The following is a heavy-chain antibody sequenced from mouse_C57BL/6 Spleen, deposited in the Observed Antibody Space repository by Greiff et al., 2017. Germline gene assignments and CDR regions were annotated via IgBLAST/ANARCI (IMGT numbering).Heavy chain of an antibody. V-gene: IGHV3-6*01. D-gene: IGHD1-1*01. CDR3: ARDALRYYYAMDY. CDR1: GYSITSGYY. CDR2: ISYDGSN. Sequence: DVQLQESGPGLVKPSQSLSLTCSVTGYSITSGYYWNWIRQFPGNKLEWMGYISYDGSNNYNPSFKNRISITRDTSKNQFFLKLNSVTTEDTATYYCARDALRYYYAMDYWGQGTSVTVSS. J-gene: IGHJ4*01.